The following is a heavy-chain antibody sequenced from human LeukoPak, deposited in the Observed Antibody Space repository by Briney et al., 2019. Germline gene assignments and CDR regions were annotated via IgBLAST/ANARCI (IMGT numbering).Heavy chain of an antibody. V-gene: IGHV3-30-3*01. CDR1: GFTFSSYA. CDR3: AEWELIGY. D-gene: IGHD1-26*01. Sequence: GGSLRLSCAASGFTFSSYAMHWVRQAPGKGLEWVAVISYDGSNKYYADSVKGRFTISRGNSKNTLYLQMNSLRAEDTAVYYCAEWELIGYWGQGTLVTVSS. J-gene: IGHJ4*02. CDR2: ISYDGSNK.